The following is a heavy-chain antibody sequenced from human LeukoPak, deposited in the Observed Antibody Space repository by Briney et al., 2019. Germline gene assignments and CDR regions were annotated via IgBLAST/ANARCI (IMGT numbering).Heavy chain of an antibody. V-gene: IGHV4-39*07. D-gene: IGHD6-13*01. Sequence: SETLSLTCTVSGGSISSYYWGWIHQPPGKGLEWIGSIYYSGSTYYNPSLKSRVTISVDTSKNQFSLKLSSVTAADTAVYYCARGVYSSPYNWFDPWGQGTLVTVSS. CDR3: ARGVYSSPYNWFDP. J-gene: IGHJ5*02. CDR2: IYYSGST. CDR1: GGSISSYY.